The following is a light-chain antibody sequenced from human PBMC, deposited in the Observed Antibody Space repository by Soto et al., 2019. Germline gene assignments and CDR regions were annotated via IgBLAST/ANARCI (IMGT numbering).Light chain of an antibody. Sequence: DIVMTQSPDSLAVSLGERATINCKSSQSVLYSSNNKNYLAWYQQKPGQPPKLLIHWASTRKSGVPDRFSGSGSGTEFTLTIISLQAEDVAVYYCQQYSSTPLTFGGGTKVEIK. CDR2: WAS. CDR3: QQYSSTPLT. V-gene: IGKV4-1*01. J-gene: IGKJ4*01. CDR1: QSVLYSSNNKNY.